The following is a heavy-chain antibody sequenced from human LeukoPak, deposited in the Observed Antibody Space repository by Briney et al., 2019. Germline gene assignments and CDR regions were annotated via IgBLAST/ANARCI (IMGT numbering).Heavy chain of an antibody. Sequence: GGSLRLSCAVSGFTVSGNYMSWVRQAPGKGLEWVSLIYSGGTTYYADSVKGRFTISRDNSKNTLYLQMNSLRAEDTAVYYCAREGPYNWNDEDNWFDPWGQGTLVTVSS. CDR2: IYSGGTT. J-gene: IGHJ5*02. CDR1: GFTVSGNY. D-gene: IGHD1-20*01. V-gene: IGHV3-53*01. CDR3: AREGPYNWNDEDNWFDP.